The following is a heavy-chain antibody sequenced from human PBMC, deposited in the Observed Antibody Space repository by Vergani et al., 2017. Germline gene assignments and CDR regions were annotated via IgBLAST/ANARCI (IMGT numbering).Heavy chain of an antibody. Sequence: QVQLVQSGAEVKKPGASVKVSCKASGYTFTGYYMHWVRQAPGQGLEWMGWINPKSGGTNYAQKFQGRVTMTRDTSISTAYMERGRLRSDDTAVYDCARDNSNLLVGGPDRGFDYWGQGPLVTVSS. D-gene: IGHD4-11*01. CDR3: ARDNSNLLVGGPDRGFDY. V-gene: IGHV1-2*02. CDR1: GYTFTGYY. CDR2: INPKSGGT. J-gene: IGHJ4*02.